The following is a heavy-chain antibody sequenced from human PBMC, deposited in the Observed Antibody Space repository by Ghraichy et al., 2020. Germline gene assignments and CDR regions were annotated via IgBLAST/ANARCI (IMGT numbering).Heavy chain of an antibody. D-gene: IGHD5-12*01. V-gene: IGHV3-30*18. CDR1: GFTFSSYG. CDR3: AKDLGPHSNLRPDPPKYYYGMDV. CDR2: ISYDGSNK. Sequence: GGSLRLSCAASGFTFSSYGMHWVRQAPGKGLEWVPVISYDGSNKYYADSVKGRFTISRDNSKNTLYLQMNSLRAEDTAVYYCAKDLGPHSNLRPDPPKYYYGMDVWGQGTTVTVSS. J-gene: IGHJ6*02.